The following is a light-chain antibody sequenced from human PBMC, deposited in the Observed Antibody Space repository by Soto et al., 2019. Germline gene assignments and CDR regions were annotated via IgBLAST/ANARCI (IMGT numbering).Light chain of an antibody. CDR3: QVWDTTSHHWV. CDR2: DDS. CDR1: NIGTKS. Sequence: SYELTQPPSLSVAPGQTASFTWGGDNIGTKSVHWYQQRPGQAPVLVVYDDSDRPSGIPDRFSGSNSENTATLTISRVEAGDEADFYCQVWDTTSHHWVFGGGTKLTVL. J-gene: IGLJ3*02. V-gene: IGLV3-21*02.